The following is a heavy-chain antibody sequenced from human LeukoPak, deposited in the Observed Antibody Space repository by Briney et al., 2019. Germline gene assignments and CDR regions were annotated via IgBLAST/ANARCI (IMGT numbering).Heavy chain of an antibody. CDR3: ARRADPRGVPAAIWFDP. D-gene: IGHD2-2*01. J-gene: IGHJ5*02. CDR1: GGSMSSYY. Sequence: SETLSLTCTVSGGSMSSYYWSWVRQPPGKGLEWIGHIYSSESTNYNPSLKSRVTISVDTSKNQFSLKLSSVTAADTAVYYCARRADPRGVPAAIWFDPWGQGTLVTVSS. CDR2: IYSSEST. V-gene: IGHV4-59*12.